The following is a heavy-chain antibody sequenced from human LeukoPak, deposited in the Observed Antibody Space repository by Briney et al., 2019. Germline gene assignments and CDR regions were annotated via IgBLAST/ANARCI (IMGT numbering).Heavy chain of an antibody. CDR1: GGSISSYY. Sequence: PSETLSLTCTVSGGSISSYYWSWIRQPPGKGLEWIGYIYYSGSTNYNPSLKSRVTISVDTSKNQFSLKLSSVTAADTAVYYCARDAAPYYDFWSGYYGSLWFDPWGQGTLVTVSS. CDR2: IYYSGST. J-gene: IGHJ5*02. CDR3: ARDAAPYYDFWSGYYGSLWFDP. V-gene: IGHV4-59*01. D-gene: IGHD3-3*01.